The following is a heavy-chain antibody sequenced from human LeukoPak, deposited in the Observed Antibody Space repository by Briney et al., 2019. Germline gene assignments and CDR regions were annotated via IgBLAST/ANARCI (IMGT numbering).Heavy chain of an antibody. Sequence: SETLSLTCTVSGVSISSYYRSWIRQPAGKGLEWIGRVYTSGSTNYNPSLNSRVTISVDKSKNHLSLNLSSVTVADTAVYYCARDWRYCSGGSCSYYFDYWGQGALVTVSS. V-gene: IGHV4-4*07. CDR3: ARDWRYCSGGSCSYYFDY. CDR1: GVSISSYY. CDR2: VYTSGST. J-gene: IGHJ4*02. D-gene: IGHD2-15*01.